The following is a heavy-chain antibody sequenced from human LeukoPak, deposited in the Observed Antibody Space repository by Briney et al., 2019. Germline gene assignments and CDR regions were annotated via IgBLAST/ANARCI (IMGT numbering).Heavy chain of an antibody. Sequence: SETLSLTCTVSGGSLSSSSYYWGWLRQPPGTGLEWIGSIYYSGSTYYNPSLKSRVTISVDTSKNQFSLKLSSVTAADTAVYYCARSLSHYYGSGDWGQGTLVTVSS. V-gene: IGHV4-39*01. D-gene: IGHD3-10*01. CDR3: ARSLSHYYGSGD. CDR2: IYYSGST. J-gene: IGHJ4*02. CDR1: GGSLSSSSYY.